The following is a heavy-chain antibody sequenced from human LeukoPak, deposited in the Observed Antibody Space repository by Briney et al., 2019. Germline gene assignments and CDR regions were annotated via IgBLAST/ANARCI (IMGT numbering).Heavy chain of an antibody. CDR1: GYTFTSYY. D-gene: IGHD2-15*01. Sequence: GASVKVSCKASGYTFTSYYMHWVRQAPGQGHEWMGIINPSGGSTSYAQKFQGRVTMTRDTSTSTVYMELSSLRSEDTAVYYCARVDAAHYFDYWGQGTLVTVSS. CDR3: ARVDAAHYFDY. V-gene: IGHV1-46*03. J-gene: IGHJ4*02. CDR2: INPSGGST.